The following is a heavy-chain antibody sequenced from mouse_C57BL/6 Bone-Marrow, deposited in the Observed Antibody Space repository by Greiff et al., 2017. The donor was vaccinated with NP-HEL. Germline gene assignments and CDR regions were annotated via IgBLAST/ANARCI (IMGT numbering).Heavy chain of an antibody. D-gene: IGHD3-2*02. Sequence: DVKLQESGAELVRPGASVKLSCTASGFNIKDDYMHWVKQRPEQGLEWIGWIDPENGDTEYASKFQGKATITADTSSNTAYLQLSSLTSEDTAVYYCTTWDSSGYVGYWGQGTTLTVSS. CDR1: GFNIKDDY. J-gene: IGHJ2*01. V-gene: IGHV14-4*01. CDR2: IDPENGDT. CDR3: TTWDSSGYVGY.